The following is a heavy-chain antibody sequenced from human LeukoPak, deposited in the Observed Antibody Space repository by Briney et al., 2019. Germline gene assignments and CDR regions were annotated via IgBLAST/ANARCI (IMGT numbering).Heavy chain of an antibody. D-gene: IGHD3-22*01. J-gene: IGHJ3*02. CDR3: ARQQYLHDSSGLDAFDI. V-gene: IGHV4-39*01. CDR1: GGSISSSSNY. CDR2: IYYSGST. Sequence: SETLSLTCSVSGGSISSSSNYWGWIRLPPGKGLEWIGSIYYSGSTHYNPSLKSRVTMSVDTSKNQFSLKLSSVTAADTAVYFCARQQYLHDSSGLDAFDIWGQGAMVTVSS.